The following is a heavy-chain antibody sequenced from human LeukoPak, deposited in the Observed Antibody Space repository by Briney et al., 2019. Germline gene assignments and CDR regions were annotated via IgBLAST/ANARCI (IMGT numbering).Heavy chain of an antibody. CDR1: GFTFSSYS. CDR3: ARDSYCSSTSCYGGRVDY. D-gene: IGHD2-2*01. CDR2: ISSSSSTI. V-gene: IGHV3-48*04. J-gene: IGHJ4*02. Sequence: GGSLRLSCAASGFTFSSYSMNWVRQAPGKGLEWVSYISSSSSTIYYADSVKGRFTISRDNAKNSLYLQMSSLRAEDTAVYYCARDSYCSSTSCYGGRVDYWGQGTLVTVSS.